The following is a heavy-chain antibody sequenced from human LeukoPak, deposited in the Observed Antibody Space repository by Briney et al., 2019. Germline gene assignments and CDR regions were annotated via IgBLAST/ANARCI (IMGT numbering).Heavy chain of an antibody. Sequence: PGGSLRLSCSASGFTFSNYAMHWVRQAPGKGLEYVSAISSNGGSTYYADSVKGRFTISRDNSKNTLYLQMSSLGADDTAVYYCVKIPRYSSGWSNFDCWGQGTLVTVSS. CDR1: GFTFSNYA. CDR2: ISSNGGST. D-gene: IGHD6-19*01. CDR3: VKIPRYSSGWSNFDC. J-gene: IGHJ4*02. V-gene: IGHV3-64D*06.